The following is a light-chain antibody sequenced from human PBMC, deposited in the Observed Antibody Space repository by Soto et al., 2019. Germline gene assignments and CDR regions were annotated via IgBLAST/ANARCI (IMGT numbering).Light chain of an antibody. Sequence: SYELTQPPSVSVAAGQTARITCEGHNIGSKSVHWYQHNPGQAPLLLLYDDSDRPSGVSNRFSGSKSGNTASLTISGLQAEDEAEYYCSSYTNINTRACVFGTGTKLTVL. CDR1: NIGSKS. J-gene: IGLJ1*01. V-gene: IGLV3-21*02. CDR2: DDS. CDR3: SSYTNINTRACV.